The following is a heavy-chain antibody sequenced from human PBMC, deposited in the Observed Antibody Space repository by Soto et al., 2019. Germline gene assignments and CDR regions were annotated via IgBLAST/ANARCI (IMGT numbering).Heavy chain of an antibody. V-gene: IGHV3-30*04. D-gene: IGHD2-8*01. Sequence: GWSLRLSCAASGFDFSNYALPWVRQAPGKGLEWVAVMSFDGSDRYYADSVKGRFTISRDNSKNTLYLQMDNLRPEDTAVYYCAHVREDIVLLVALDYWGQGTLVTVSS. CDR2: MSFDGSDR. CDR1: GFDFSNYA. J-gene: IGHJ4*02. CDR3: AHVREDIVLLVALDY.